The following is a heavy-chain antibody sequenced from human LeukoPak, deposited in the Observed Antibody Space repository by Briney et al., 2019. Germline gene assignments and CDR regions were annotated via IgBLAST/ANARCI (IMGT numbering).Heavy chain of an antibody. CDR2: IYTSGRT. Sequence: SSETLSLTCTVSGGSINNYYWSWIRQPAGEGLEWIGHIYTSGRTNYNPSLKSPATMSVDTSKKQFSMELRSVTAADTAVYYCARGSPAGSGLEFFFDSWGQGTLVTVSS. D-gene: IGHD3-10*01. J-gene: IGHJ4*02. CDR3: ARGSPAGSGLEFFFDS. V-gene: IGHV4-4*07. CDR1: GGSINNYY.